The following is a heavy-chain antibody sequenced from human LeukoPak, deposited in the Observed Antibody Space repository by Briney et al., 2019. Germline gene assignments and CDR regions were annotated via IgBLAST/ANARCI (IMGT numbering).Heavy chain of an antibody. D-gene: IGHD2-15*01. CDR1: GYTFTGYY. J-gene: IGHJ6*02. CDR2: INPNSGGT. Sequence: ASVKVSCKASGYTFTGYYMHWVRQAPGQGLEWMGWINPNSGGTNYAQKFQGRVTMTRDTSISTAYMELSRLRSEDTAVYYCARLVVVVAATAYYYYGMDVWGQGTTVTVSS. V-gene: IGHV1-2*02. CDR3: ARLVVVVAATAYYYYGMDV.